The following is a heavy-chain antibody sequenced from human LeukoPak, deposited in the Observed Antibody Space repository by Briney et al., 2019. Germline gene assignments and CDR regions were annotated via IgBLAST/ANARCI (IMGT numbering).Heavy chain of an antibody. Sequence: GGSLRFSCAASGFTFSSYSMNWVRQAPGKGLEWVSFISSSSTYIYYADSVKGRFTISRDDAKNSLYLQMSSLRADDTAVYYCARDRVASGRFGEVASWGQGTLVTVSS. J-gene: IGHJ5*01. D-gene: IGHD3-10*01. CDR3: ARDRVASGRFGEVAS. CDR2: ISSSSTYI. CDR1: GFTFSSYS. V-gene: IGHV3-21*01.